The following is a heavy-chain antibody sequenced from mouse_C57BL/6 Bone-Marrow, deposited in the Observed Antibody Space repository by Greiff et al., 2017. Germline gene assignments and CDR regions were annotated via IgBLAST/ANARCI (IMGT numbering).Heavy chain of an antibody. CDR2: IYPGSGNT. J-gene: IGHJ2*01. D-gene: IGHD2-5*01. V-gene: IGHV1-76*01. CDR3: ARSRAYYSNYFDY. Sequence: VKLLESGAELVRPGASVKLSCKASGYTFTDYYINWVKQRPGQGLEWIARIYPGSGNTYYNEKFKGKATLTAEKSSSTAYMQLSSLTSEDSAVYFCARSRAYYSNYFDYWGQGTTLTVSS. CDR1: GYTFTDYY.